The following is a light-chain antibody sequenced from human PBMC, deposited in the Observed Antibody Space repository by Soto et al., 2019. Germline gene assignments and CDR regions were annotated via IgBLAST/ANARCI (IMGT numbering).Light chain of an antibody. CDR2: AAS. CDR1: QSISNH. Sequence: IQITQSPSTLSASVEDRVIITCRASQSISNHLNWYQQKPGKAPKLLIFAASSLQSGVPSRFSGSRSGPDFTLTISSLQPEDFATYYCQQSYSSPPTFGQGTKAAIK. V-gene: IGKV1-39*01. J-gene: IGKJ1*01. CDR3: QQSYSSPPT.